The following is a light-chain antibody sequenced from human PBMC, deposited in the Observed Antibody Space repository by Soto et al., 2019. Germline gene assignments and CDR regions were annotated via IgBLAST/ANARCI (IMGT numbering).Light chain of an antibody. J-gene: IGKJ2*01. CDR3: QQSNNWPPYT. Sequence: EIVMTQSPATLSVSPGERATLSCRASQSVSSNLAWYQQKPGQAPRLLIYGASTRATGIPARFSGSGSGTEFTLTISSLQSEDFAVYYWQQSNNWPPYTFGQGTKLESK. V-gene: IGKV3-15*01. CDR1: QSVSSN. CDR2: GAS.